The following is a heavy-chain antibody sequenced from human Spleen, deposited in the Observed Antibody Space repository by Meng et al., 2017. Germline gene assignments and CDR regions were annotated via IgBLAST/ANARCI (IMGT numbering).Heavy chain of an antibody. CDR3: ARWVNDSGVFDY. D-gene: IGHD4/OR15-4a*01. CDR2: TYYRSKWYY. J-gene: IGHJ4*02. Sequence: QVQLQQSDPGLLKTSQTLSLSCAISGDSVYSNSDAWSWIRQSPSRGLEWLGRTYYRSKWYYQYGLSVKSRIAINPDISKDQFYLQLNSVTPEDTAVYLCARWVNDSGVFDYWGQGILVTVSS. V-gene: IGHV6-1*01. CDR1: GDSVYSNSDA.